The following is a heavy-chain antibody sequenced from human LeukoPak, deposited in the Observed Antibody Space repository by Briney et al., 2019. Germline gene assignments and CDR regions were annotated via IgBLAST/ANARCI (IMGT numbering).Heavy chain of an antibody. J-gene: IGHJ3*02. D-gene: IGHD3-10*01. CDR3: ARDDVFYYGSGSSFNDALDI. CDR2: INPIFGTA. V-gene: IGHV1-69*01. CDR1: GGTFSNSA. Sequence: SVTVSCKASGGTFSNSAISWVRQAPGHGLEWMGGINPIFGTANYAQKFQGRVTITADESTSTAYMELSSLRSEDTAVYYCARDDVFYYGSGSSFNDALDIWGHGRTVTVSS.